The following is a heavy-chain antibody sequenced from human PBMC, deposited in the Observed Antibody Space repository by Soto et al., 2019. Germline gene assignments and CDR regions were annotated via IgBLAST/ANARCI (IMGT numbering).Heavy chain of an antibody. CDR3: ARSEGVPYYYDSSDKDAFDI. CDR1: GYTFTGDY. Sequence: ASVKVSCKYSGYTFTGDYSHWVRQAPGQGLEWMGWINPNSGGTNYAQKFQGRVTMTRDTSISTAYMELSRLRSDDTAVYYCARSEGVPYYYDSSDKDAFDIWGQGTMVNVS. D-gene: IGHD3-22*01. V-gene: IGHV1-2*02. J-gene: IGHJ3*02. CDR2: INPNSGGT.